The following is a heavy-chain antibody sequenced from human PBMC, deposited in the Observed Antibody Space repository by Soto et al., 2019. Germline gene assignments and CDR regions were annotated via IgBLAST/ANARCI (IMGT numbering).Heavy chain of an antibody. Sequence: EVQLLESGGGLVQPGGSLRLSCAASGFTFSSYAISWVRLAPGRGLEWVSAISESGDNTYYADSVKGRFTISRDNYKNTLDLQMNSLRAEDTAVYYCAREAGIGVNKCFAPWGQGTQVTVSS. V-gene: IGHV3-23*01. CDR2: ISESGDNT. J-gene: IGHJ5*02. D-gene: IGHD1-26*01. CDR1: GFTFSSYA. CDR3: AREAGIGVNKCFAP.